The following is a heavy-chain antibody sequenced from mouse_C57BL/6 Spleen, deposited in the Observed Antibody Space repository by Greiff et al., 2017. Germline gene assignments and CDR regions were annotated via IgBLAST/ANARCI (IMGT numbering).Heavy chain of an antibody. CDR2: IHPNSGST. CDR1: GYTFTSYW. CDR3: ARVALYDYDGDWYFDV. D-gene: IGHD2-4*01. J-gene: IGHJ1*03. Sequence: QVQLQQPGAELVKPGASVKLSCKASGYTFTSYWMHWVKQRPGQGLEWIGMIHPNSGSTNYNEKFKSKATLTVDKSSSTAYMQLSSLTSEDSAVYYCARVALYDYDGDWYFDVWGTGTTVTVSS. V-gene: IGHV1-64*01.